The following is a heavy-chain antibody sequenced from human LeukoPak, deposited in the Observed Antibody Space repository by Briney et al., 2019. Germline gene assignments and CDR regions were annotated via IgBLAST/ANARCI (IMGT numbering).Heavy chain of an antibody. V-gene: IGHV1-2*02. D-gene: IGHD3-10*01. CDR1: GYTSTGYY. CDR2: INPNSGGT. CDR3: ARDHFYGSGSPSFAY. J-gene: IGHJ4*02. Sequence: ASVKVSCKASGYTSTGYYMHWVRQAPGQGHEWMGWINPNSGGTSYAQKFQDRVTMTRDTSLSTAYMELSGLRPDDTAVYYCARDHFYGSGSPSFAYWGQGTLVTVSS.